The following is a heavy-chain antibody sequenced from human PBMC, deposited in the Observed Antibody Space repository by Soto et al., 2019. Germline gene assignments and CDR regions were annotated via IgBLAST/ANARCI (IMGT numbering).Heavy chain of an antibody. CDR3: ARTETTVTGEGYYYGMDV. CDR1: GYTFTSYG. D-gene: IGHD4-4*01. V-gene: IGHV1-18*01. CDR2: ISAYNGNT. J-gene: IGHJ6*02. Sequence: GASVKVSCKASGYTFTSYGIIWVRQAPGQGLEWMGWISAYNGNTNYAQKLQGRVTMTTDTSTSTAYMELRSLRSDDTAVYYCARTETTVTGEGYYYGMDVWGQGTTVTVSS.